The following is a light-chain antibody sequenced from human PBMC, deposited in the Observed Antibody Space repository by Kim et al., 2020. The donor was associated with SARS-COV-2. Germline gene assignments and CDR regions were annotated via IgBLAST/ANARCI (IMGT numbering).Light chain of an antibody. Sequence: DIQMTQSPSTLSASVGDRVTITCRASQSIYKYLAWHQQKPGEPPKLLIYKASNVQSGTSSRFTGSGSGTEFTLTISSLQPDDFATYYCKQYQTHPYTFGQGTKLEI. CDR3: KQYQTHPYT. J-gene: IGKJ2*01. V-gene: IGKV1-5*03. CDR2: KAS. CDR1: QSIYKY.